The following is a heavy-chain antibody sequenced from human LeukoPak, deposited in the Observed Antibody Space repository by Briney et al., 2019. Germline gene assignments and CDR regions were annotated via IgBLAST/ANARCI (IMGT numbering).Heavy chain of an antibody. CDR2: IIPIFGTA. D-gene: IGHD1/OR15-1a*01. Sequence: GASVKVSCKASGGTFSSYAISWVRQAPGQGLEWMGGIIPIFGTANYAQKFQGRVTITADESTSTAYMELSSLRSEDTAVYYCARERNNHGAFDIWGQGTMVTVSS. V-gene: IGHV1-69*01. CDR1: GGTFSSYA. J-gene: IGHJ3*02. CDR3: ARERNNHGAFDI.